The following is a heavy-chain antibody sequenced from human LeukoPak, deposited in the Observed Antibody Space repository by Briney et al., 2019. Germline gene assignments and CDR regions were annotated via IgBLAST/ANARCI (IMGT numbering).Heavy chain of an antibody. CDR3: ARRQLERPRLFDY. CDR1: GYTFSGYY. J-gene: IGHJ4*02. CDR2: INPNSGGT. D-gene: IGHD1-1*01. Sequence: ASVKVSCKASGYTFSGYYMHWVRQAPGQGLEWMGWINPNSGGTNYAQKFQGRVTMTRDTSISTAYMELSRLRSDDTAVYYCARRQLERPRLFDYWGQATLVTVSS. V-gene: IGHV1-2*02.